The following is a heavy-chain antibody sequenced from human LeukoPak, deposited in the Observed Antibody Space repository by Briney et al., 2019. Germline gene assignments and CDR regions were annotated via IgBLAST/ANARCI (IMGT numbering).Heavy chain of an antibody. J-gene: IGHJ4*01. CDR2: ISSSGSTI. D-gene: IGHD3-10*01. CDR3: ASGVASYYYGSGSYPADY. CDR1: GFTISGYY. V-gene: IGHV3-11*04. Sequence: KTGGSLRLSCAASGFTISGYYMSWIRQAPGKGLEWVSYISSSGSTIYYADSVKGRFTISRDNAKNSLYLQMNSLRAEDTAVYYCASGVASYYYGSGSYPADYWGQEPWSPSPQ.